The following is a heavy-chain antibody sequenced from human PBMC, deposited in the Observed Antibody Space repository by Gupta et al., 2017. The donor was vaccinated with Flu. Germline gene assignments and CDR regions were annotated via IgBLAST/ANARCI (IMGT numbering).Heavy chain of an antibody. Sequence: QVQLQQWGAGLLKPSEPLSLTCAVYGGSFSDYYWSCIRQPPGKGLEWIGDINHSGYTNYNPSLKSRVTISVDTSKNQFSLKLSSMTAADTAVYYCARGRHGMDVWGQGTTVSVSS. CDR3: ARGRHGMDV. CDR2: INHSGYT. J-gene: IGHJ6*02. CDR1: GGSFSDYY. V-gene: IGHV4-34*01.